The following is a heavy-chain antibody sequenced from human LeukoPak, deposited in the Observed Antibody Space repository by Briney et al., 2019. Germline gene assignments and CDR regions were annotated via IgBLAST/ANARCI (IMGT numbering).Heavy chain of an antibody. V-gene: IGHV7-4-1*02. Sequence: ASVKVSCKASGYTFTSYAMDWVRQAPGQGLEWMGWINTNTGNPTYAQGFTGRFVFSLDTSVSTAYLQISSLKAEDTAVYYCARVDGYGDLNWFDPWGQGTLVTVSS. CDR1: GYTFTSYA. D-gene: IGHD4-17*01. J-gene: IGHJ5*02. CDR2: INTNTGNP. CDR3: ARVDGYGDLNWFDP.